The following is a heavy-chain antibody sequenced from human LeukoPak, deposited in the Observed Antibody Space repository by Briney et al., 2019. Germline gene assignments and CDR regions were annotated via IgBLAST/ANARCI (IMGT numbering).Heavy chain of an antibody. CDR2: IIPIFGTA. CDR1: GGTFSSYA. D-gene: IGHD2-2*01. V-gene: IGHV1-69*13. J-gene: IGHJ6*02. CDR3: ARDNDRVVPAADYYGMDV. Sequence: SVKVSCKASGGTFSSYAISWVRQAPGQGLEWMGGIIPIFGTANYAQKFQGRVTITADESTSTAYMELSSLRSEDTAVYYCARDNDRVVPAADYYGMDVWGQGTTVTVSS.